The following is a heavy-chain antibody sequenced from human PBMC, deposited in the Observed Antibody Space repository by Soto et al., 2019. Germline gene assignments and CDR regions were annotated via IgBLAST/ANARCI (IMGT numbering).Heavy chain of an antibody. J-gene: IGHJ6*03. Sequence: GGSLRLSCAASGFTFSSYSMNWVRQAPGKGLEWVSSISSSSSYIYYADSVKGRFTISRDNAKNSLYLQMNSLRAEDTAVYYCAGYCSGGSCYSYYYYYMDVWGKGPTVTVSS. CDR3: AGYCSGGSCYSYYYYYMDV. V-gene: IGHV3-21*01. CDR1: GFTFSSYS. D-gene: IGHD2-15*01. CDR2: ISSSSSYI.